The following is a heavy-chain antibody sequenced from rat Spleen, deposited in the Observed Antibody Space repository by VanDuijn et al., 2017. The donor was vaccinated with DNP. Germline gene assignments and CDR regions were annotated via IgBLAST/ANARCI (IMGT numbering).Heavy chain of an antibody. V-gene: IGHV3-1*01. J-gene: IGHJ2*01. CDR1: GYSITRTY. CDR2: ISYSGST. D-gene: IGHD1-11*01. Sequence: EVQLQESGPGLVKPSQSLSLPCSVTGYSITRTYWGWIRKFPGNKMEWIGHISYSGSTNYNPSLKSRISITRDTSKNQFFLQVNSVTTEDTGTYYCARRSFDYWGQGVKVTVSS. CDR3: ARRSFDY.